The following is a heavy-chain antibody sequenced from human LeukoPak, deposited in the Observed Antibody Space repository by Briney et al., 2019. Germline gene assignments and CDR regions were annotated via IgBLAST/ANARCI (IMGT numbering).Heavy chain of an antibody. J-gene: IGHJ6*03. V-gene: IGHV3-23*01. CDR2: LIDTGGST. Sequence: GGSLRLSCAASGFTFSSYAMSWVRQAPGKGLEWVSRLIDTGGSTYYAGSVKGRFTISRDNSKNTVYLQMNSLRAEDTAVYYCAKDRGQDLADYYMYDWGKGTTVTVSS. CDR1: GFTFSSYA. D-gene: IGHD5-24*01. CDR3: AKDRGQDLADYYMYD.